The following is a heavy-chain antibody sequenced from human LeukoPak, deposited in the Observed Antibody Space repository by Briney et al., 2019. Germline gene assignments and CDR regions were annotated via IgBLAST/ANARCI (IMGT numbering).Heavy chain of an antibody. CDR3: VKQPYNYYYLDV. D-gene: IGHD2-21*01. CDR1: GLTFHDYA. Sequence: GGSLRLSCAISGLTFHDYAMTWVRQAPGKGLEWVSTIVGDSSKTYYADSVKGRFTISRDNSNYMLFLHMNNLRAEDTAIYYCVKQPYNYYYLDVWGKGTTVTVSS. J-gene: IGHJ6*03. V-gene: IGHV3-23*01. CDR2: IVGDSSKT.